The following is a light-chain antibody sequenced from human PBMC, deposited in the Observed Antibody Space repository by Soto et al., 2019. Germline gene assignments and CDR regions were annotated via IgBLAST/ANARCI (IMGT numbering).Light chain of an antibody. CDR2: GAS. Sequence: EIVLTQSPGTLSLSPGERATLSCRASQSVTRSSLAWYQQKPGQAPRLLIYGASSRATGIPDRFSGSGSGTHFTLDVSRLEPEDFAMYYCHQYGSSPWTFGQWTKVEIK. J-gene: IGKJ1*01. CDR3: HQYGSSPWT. CDR1: QSVTRSS. V-gene: IGKV3-20*01.